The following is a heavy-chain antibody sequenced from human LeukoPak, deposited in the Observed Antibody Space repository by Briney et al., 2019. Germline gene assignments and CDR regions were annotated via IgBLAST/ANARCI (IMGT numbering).Heavy chain of an antibody. V-gene: IGHV3-23*01. CDR3: AKEVVYDSSGYYDH. J-gene: IGHJ4*02. D-gene: IGHD3-22*01. CDR1: GFIFSSIA. Sequence: PGGSLRLSCAASGFIFSSIAMSWVRQAPGKGLEWVSTISGSGGSTYYADSVKGRFTISRDNSKNTLYLEMNSLRAEDTAVYYCAKEVVYDSSGYYDHWGQGTLVTASS. CDR2: ISGSGGST.